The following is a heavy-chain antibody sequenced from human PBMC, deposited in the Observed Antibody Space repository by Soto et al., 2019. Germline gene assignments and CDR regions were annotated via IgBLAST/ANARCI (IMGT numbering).Heavy chain of an antibody. CDR3: TRYNWNDGRKMDV. Sequence: PSQTLSLTCAISGDSVSSNSAIWNWIRQSPSRGLEWLGRIYYRSKWYDDYAVSVKSRIIINSDTSKNQSSLQLNSVTPEDTAVYFCTRYNWNDGRKMDVWGQGTTVTVSS. V-gene: IGHV6-1*01. CDR1: GDSVSSNSAI. CDR2: IYYRSKWYD. D-gene: IGHD1-1*01. J-gene: IGHJ6*02.